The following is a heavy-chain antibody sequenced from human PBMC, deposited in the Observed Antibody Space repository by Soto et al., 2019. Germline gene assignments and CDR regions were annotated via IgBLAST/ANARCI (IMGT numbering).Heavy chain of an antibody. Sequence: GGSQRLSCAASGFPFSTYAMSWVRQAPGKGLEWVSTIVSSGAGTYYPDSMKGRFTISRDNSKNTVYLQMNSLRAEDTALYYCAKYSSLCAFDIWGQGTMVTVSS. CDR1: GFPFSTYA. CDR2: IVSSGAGT. V-gene: IGHV3-23*01. CDR3: AKYSSLCAFDI. D-gene: IGHD6-6*01. J-gene: IGHJ3*02.